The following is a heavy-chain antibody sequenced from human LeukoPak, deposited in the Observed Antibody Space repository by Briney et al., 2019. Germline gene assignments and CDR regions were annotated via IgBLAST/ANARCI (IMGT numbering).Heavy chain of an antibody. CDR3: ARDGYGGNPNWFDP. Sequence: GGSLRLSCAASGFTFSSCAMHWVRQAPGKGLEYVSAISSNGGSTYYANSVKGRFTISRDNSKNTPYLQMGSLRAEDMAVYYCARDGYGGNPNWFDPWGQGTLVTVSS. CDR1: GFTFSSCA. J-gene: IGHJ5*02. CDR2: ISSNGGST. V-gene: IGHV3-64*01. D-gene: IGHD4-23*01.